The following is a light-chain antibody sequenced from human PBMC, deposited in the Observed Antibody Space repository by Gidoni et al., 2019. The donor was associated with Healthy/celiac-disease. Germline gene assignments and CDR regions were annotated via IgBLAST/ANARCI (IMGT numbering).Light chain of an antibody. CDR3: AMQNMWLT. J-gene: IGKJ4*01. CDR1: QSVSSN. V-gene: IGKV3-15*01. Sequence: ASPPVSPGEKATLSCRASQSVSSNLAWYQQKPGQAPRLLIYGASTRATGIPARFSGSGCVPEHTLTGVQMRSQEFDGWYCAMQNMWLTFGGGTKVEIK. CDR2: GAS.